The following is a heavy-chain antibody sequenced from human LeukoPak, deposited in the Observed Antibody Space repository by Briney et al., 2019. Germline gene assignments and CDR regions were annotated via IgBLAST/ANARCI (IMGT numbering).Heavy chain of an antibody. CDR2: ISYDGSHQ. CDR1: GFTFSHYA. CDR3: ARARNGTLKY. J-gene: IGHJ4*02. V-gene: IGHV3-30*01. Sequence: GGSLRLPCAASGFTFSHYAMHWVRQAPGKGLEWVAVISYDGSHQYSADSVKGRLTISRDNSRHTLFLQMNSLRPEDTAVYYCARARNGTLKYWGQGTLVTVSS. D-gene: IGHD1-26*01.